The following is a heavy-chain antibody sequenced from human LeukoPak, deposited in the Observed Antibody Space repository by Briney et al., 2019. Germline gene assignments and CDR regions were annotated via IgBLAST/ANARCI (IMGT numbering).Heavy chain of an antibody. V-gene: IGHV1-46*01. J-gene: IGHJ4*02. CDR1: GYTFTSYY. CDR3: AISHSSDYYYFYY. Sequence: ASVTVSCTASGYTFTSYYVHWVRQAPGQGLEWMGIINPSGGSTSYAQNFQGRVAMTRDTSTSTVYMELSSLRSEDTAVYYCAISHSSDYYYFYYWGQGTLVTVSS. D-gene: IGHD3-22*01. CDR2: INPSGGST.